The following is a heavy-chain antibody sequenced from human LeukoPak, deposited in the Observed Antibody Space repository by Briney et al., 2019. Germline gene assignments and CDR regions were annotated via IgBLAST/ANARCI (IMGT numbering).Heavy chain of an antibody. CDR1: GFTFSSYA. CDR3: AKPAVSGWYGFDY. Sequence: GGSLRLSCAAPGFTFSSYAMSWVRQAPGKGLEWVSTISGSGGTTYYAEFVKGRFTISRDNSKNTLYLQMNSLRAEDTAVYYCAKPAVSGWYGFDYWGQGTLATVSS. D-gene: IGHD6-19*01. V-gene: IGHV3-23*01. J-gene: IGHJ4*02. CDR2: ISGSGGTT.